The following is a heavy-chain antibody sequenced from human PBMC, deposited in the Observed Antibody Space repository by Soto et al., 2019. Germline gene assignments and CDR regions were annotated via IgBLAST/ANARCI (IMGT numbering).Heavy chain of an antibody. CDR1: GFTFSSYS. J-gene: IGHJ4*02. V-gene: IGHV3-21*01. CDR2: ISSSSSYI. CDR3: ARYSGATTGVDY. Sequence: EVQLVESGGGLVKPGGSLRLSCAASGFTFSSYSMNWVRQAPGKGLEWVSSISSSSSYIYYADSVKGRFTISRDNAKNSRYLQMNSLRAEDTAVYYCARYSGATTGVDYWGQGTLVTVSS. D-gene: IGHD1-26*01.